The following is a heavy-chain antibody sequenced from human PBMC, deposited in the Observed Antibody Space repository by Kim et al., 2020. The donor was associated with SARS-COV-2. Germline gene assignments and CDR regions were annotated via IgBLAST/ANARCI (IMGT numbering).Heavy chain of an antibody. J-gene: IGHJ6*02. V-gene: IGHV1-2*02. CDR3: ARAPPTYDFWSGYYPGYYYYYGMDV. CDR1: GYTFTGYY. D-gene: IGHD3-3*01. CDR2: INPNSGGT. Sequence: ASVKVSCKASGYTFTGYYMHWVRQAPGQGLEWMGWINPNSGGTNYAQKFQGRVTMTRDTSISTAYMELSRLRSDDTAVYYCARAPPTYDFWSGYYPGYYYYYGMDVWGQGTTVTVSS.